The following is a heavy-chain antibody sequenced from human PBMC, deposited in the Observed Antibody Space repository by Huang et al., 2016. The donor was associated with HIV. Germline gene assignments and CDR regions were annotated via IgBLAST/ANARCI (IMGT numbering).Heavy chain of an antibody. Sequence: EVQLVESGGGLVQPGGSLRLSCAASGFSISSYWMHWVCQAPGKGLVEVSRSNSDGSSTSYADSVKGRFTISRDNAKNTLYLQMNSLRAEDTAVYYCARDPRIQSWLNFFDYWGQGTLVSVSS. CDR3: ARDPRIQSWLNFFDY. CDR2: SNSDGSST. CDR1: GFSISSYW. J-gene: IGHJ4*02. D-gene: IGHD3-22*01. V-gene: IGHV3-74*01.